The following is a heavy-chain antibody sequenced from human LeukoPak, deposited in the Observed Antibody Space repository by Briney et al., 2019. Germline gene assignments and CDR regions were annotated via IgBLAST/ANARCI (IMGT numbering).Heavy chain of an antibody. Sequence: GGSLRLSCAASGFGFSNYAMSWVREAPGKGLEWVSAISGSGGTTFYADSVKGRFTISRDNSKNTLYLQMSSLRAEDTAVYYCAKGLRGIYDYWGQGTLVTVSS. J-gene: IGHJ4*02. CDR3: AKGLRGIYDY. CDR2: ISGSGGTT. V-gene: IGHV3-23*01. D-gene: IGHD1-26*01. CDR1: GFGFSNYA.